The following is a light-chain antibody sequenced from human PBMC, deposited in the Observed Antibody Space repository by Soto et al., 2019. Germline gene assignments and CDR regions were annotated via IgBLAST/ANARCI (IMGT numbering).Light chain of an antibody. CDR3: QQYGRSPWA. CDR1: QSVSSSY. V-gene: IGKV3-20*01. J-gene: IGKJ5*01. CDR2: GAS. Sequence: EIVLTQSPGTLSLSPGERATLSCRASQSVSSSYLAWYQQKPGQAPRLLIYGASNRATGIPDRFSGSGSGTDFTLTISRLEPEDFAVYYCQQYGRSPWAFGQGTRLEMK.